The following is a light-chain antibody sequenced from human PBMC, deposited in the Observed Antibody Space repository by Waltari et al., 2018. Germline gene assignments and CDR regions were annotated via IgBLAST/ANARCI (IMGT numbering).Light chain of an antibody. J-gene: IGLJ2*01. Sequence: SSELTQGPAVSVALGQTVRITCQGDSLRSSYASWSQQKPGQAPVLVFYGKDTRPSWVPDRFSGSSSGNTASLTITGARAEDEADYYCNSRDSSGTHVVFGGGTKLTVL. CDR2: GKD. CDR1: SLRSSY. CDR3: NSRDSSGTHVV. V-gene: IGLV3-19*01.